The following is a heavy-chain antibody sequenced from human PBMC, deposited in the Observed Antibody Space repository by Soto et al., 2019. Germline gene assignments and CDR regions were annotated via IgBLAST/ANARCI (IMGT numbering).Heavy chain of an antibody. V-gene: IGHV1-69*13. Sequence: SVKVSCKASGGTFSSYAISWVRQAPGQGLEWMGGIIPIFGTANYAQKFQGRVTITADESTSTAYMELSSLRSEDTAVYYCASKKLELAPFDYWGQGTLVTVSS. CDR1: GGTFSSYA. D-gene: IGHD1-7*01. CDR3: ASKKLELAPFDY. CDR2: IIPIFGTA. J-gene: IGHJ4*02.